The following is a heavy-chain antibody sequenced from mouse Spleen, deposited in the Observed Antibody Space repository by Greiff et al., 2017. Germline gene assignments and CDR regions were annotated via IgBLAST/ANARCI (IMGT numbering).Heavy chain of an antibody. V-gene: IGHV5-9*01. CDR1: GFTFSSYT. CDR3: ARKVNWDVYFDY. J-gene: IGHJ2*01. CDR2: ISGGGGNT. Sequence: EVQLVESGGGLVKPGGSLKLSCAASGFTFSSYTMSWVRQTPEKRLEWVATISGGGGNTYYPDSAKGRFTISRDNAKNTLYLQMSSLRSEDTALYYCARKVNWDVYFDYWGQGTTLTVSS. D-gene: IGHD4-1*01.